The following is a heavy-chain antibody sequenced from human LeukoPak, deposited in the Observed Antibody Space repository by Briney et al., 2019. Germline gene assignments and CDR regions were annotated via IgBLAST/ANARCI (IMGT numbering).Heavy chain of an antibody. V-gene: IGHV4-34*01. CDR3: ARGDRTYGYVY. CDR2: INHSGST. Sequence: SKTLSLTCAVSGGSFSGYYWSWIRQPPGKGLEWIGEINHSGSTNYNPSLKSRVTISVDTSKNQFSLKLSSVTAADTSVYYCARGDRTYGYVYWGQGTLVTVSS. D-gene: IGHD5-18*01. CDR1: GGSFSGYY. J-gene: IGHJ4*02.